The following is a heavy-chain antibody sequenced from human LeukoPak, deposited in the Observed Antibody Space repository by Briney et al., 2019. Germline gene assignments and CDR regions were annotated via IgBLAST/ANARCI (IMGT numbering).Heavy chain of an antibody. J-gene: IGHJ4*02. CDR3: AKGGYCSSTSCYRGLDY. CDR2: ISAYNGNT. CDR1: GYTFTSYG. D-gene: IGHD2-2*02. V-gene: IGHV1-18*01. Sequence: ASVKVSCKASGYTFTSYGISWVRQAPGQGLEWMGWISAYNGNTNYAQKLQGRVTMTTHTSTSTAYMELRILRSDDTAVYYCAKGGYCSSTSCYRGLDYWGQGTLVTVSS.